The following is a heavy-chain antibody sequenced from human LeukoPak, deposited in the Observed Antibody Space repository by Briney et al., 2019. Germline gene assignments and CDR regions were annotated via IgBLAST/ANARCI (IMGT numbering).Heavy chain of an antibody. D-gene: IGHD3-3*01. J-gene: IGHJ5*02. V-gene: IGHV1-69*05. CDR1: GGTFSSYA. Sequence: GASVKVSCKASGGTFSSYAISWVRQAPGQGLEWMGGIIPIFGTANYAQKFQGRVTITTDESTSTAYMELSSLRSEDTAVYYCARGTIFGVVTPNWFDPWGQGTLVTVSS. CDR3: ARGTIFGVVTPNWFDP. CDR2: IIPIFGTA.